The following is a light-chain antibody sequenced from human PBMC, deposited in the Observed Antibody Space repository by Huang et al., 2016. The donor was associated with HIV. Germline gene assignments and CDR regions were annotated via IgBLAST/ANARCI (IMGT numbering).Light chain of an antibody. CDR2: GAS. CDR1: QSLSST. V-gene: IGKV3-15*01. CDR3: QDYSNWPYT. J-gene: IGKJ2*01. Sequence: EIVMTQSPATLSVSPGERATLSCRASQSLSSTLAWYHQKPGQAPRLLMDGASTRATGVPARFSGSGSGTEFTLTISSLQSEDFAVYYCQDYSNWPYTFGQGTKLEIK.